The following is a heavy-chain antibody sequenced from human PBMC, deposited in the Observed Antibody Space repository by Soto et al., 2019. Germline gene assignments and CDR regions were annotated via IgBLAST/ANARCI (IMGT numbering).Heavy chain of an antibody. J-gene: IGHJ4*02. D-gene: IGHD6-13*01. CDR1: GFTFSSYG. V-gene: IGHV3-33*01. CDR3: ARRMAQRPSWGLDY. CDR2: IWYDGSNK. Sequence: GGSLRLSCAASGFTFSSYGMHWVRQAPGKGLEWVAVIWYDGSNKYYADSVKGRFTISRDNSKNTLYLQMNSLRAEDTAVYYCARRMAQRPSWGLDYWGQGTLVTVSS.